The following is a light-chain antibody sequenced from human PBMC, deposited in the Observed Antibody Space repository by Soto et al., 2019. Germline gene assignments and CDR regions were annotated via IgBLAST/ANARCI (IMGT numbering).Light chain of an antibody. J-gene: IGLJ3*02. CDR2: EVS. CDR1: SSDVGAYNY. Sequence: QSVLTQPASVSGSPGQSITISCTGTSSDVGAYNYVSWYQQHPGKAPKLMIYEVSNRPSGVSNRFSGSKSGNTASLTISGLQAEDEGDYYCSSYTSGSTWVFGGGTKVTAL. V-gene: IGLV2-14*01. CDR3: SSYTSGSTWV.